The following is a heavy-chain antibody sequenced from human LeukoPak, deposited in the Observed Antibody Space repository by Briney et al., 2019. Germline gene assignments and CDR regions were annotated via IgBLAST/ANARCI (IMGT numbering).Heavy chain of an antibody. V-gene: IGHV3-48*01. CDR3: ARGYSRAAFDI. CDR1: GFTFRNYL. J-gene: IGHJ3*02. Sequence: SGGSLRLSCAASGFTFRNYLMNWVRQAPGKGLEWVSFISSTGGTIYYADSVKGRLTVSRDNGKNSLLLQMNSLRAEGTALYYCARGYSRAAFDIWGQGTVVAVSS. D-gene: IGHD2-15*01. CDR2: ISSTGGTI.